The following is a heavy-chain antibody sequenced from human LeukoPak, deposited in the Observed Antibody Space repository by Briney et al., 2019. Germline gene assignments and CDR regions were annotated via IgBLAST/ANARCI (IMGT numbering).Heavy chain of an antibody. J-gene: IGHJ4*02. CDR1: GGTFANYA. Sequence: SVKVSCKASGGTFANYAISWVRKAPGQGLEWMGGIIPIFGTGDSAQKFQGRLTITADESTRTTYIELSSLRSEDTAVYYCAKGHDDFRQFDYWGQGTLITVSS. CDR3: AKGHDDFRQFDY. V-gene: IGHV1-69*13. CDR2: IIPIFGTG. D-gene: IGHD3-3*01.